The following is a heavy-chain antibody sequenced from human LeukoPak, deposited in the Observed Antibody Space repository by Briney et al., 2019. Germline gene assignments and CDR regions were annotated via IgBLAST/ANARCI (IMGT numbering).Heavy chain of an antibody. Sequence: SETLSLTCTVSGDSVSSGSYYWSWIRQPPGKGLEWVGYIYYSGSTNYNPSLKSRVTISVDTSKNQFSLKLSSVTAADTAVYYCARDRGFGELSPNWFDPWGQGTLVTVSS. V-gene: IGHV4-61*01. J-gene: IGHJ5*02. CDR2: IYYSGST. D-gene: IGHD3-10*01. CDR3: ARDRGFGELSPNWFDP. CDR1: GDSVSSGSYY.